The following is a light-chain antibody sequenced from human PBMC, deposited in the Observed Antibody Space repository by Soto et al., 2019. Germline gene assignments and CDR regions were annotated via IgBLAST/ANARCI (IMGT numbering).Light chain of an antibody. J-gene: IGKJ5*01. V-gene: IGKV3-20*01. CDR3: QQYGSSPIT. CDR1: QSVSSSY. Sequence: EIVLTQSPGTLSLSPGERATLSCRASQSVSSSYLAWYQQKPGQAPRLLIYGASSRATGIPDRFSGSGSGTDFTLNISRLEPEDFAVYYCQQYGSSPITVGQGTRLEI. CDR2: GAS.